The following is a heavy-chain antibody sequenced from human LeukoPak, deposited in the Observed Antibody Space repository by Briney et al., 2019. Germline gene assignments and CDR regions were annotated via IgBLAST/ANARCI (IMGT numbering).Heavy chain of an antibody. CDR1: GGSFSGYY. CDR3: ARVLVVVAATRAFDI. J-gene: IGHJ3*02. D-gene: IGHD2-15*01. V-gene: IGHV4-34*09. Sequence: SETLSLTCAVYGGSFSGYYWSWIRQPPGKGLEWIGYIYYSGSTYYNPSLKSRVTISVDTSKNQFSLKLSSVTAADTAVYYCARVLVVVAATRAFDIWGQGTMVTVSS. CDR2: IYYSGST.